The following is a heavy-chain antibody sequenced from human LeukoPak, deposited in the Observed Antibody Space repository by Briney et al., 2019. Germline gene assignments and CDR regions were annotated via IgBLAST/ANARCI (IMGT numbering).Heavy chain of an antibody. CDR2: ISGSAGST. Sequence: GGSLRLSCAASGFTFSRFAMSWVRQAPGKGLEWVSAISGSAGSTYYADSVKGRFTISRDNSENTLYLQMNSLRAEDTAVYYCANLARPLDYWGQGALVTVSS. J-gene: IGHJ4*02. D-gene: IGHD6-6*01. CDR3: ANLARPLDY. V-gene: IGHV3-23*01. CDR1: GFTFSRFA.